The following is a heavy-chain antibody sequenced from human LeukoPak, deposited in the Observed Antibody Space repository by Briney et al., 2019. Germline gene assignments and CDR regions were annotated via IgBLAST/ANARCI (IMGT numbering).Heavy chain of an antibody. Sequence: GGSLRLSCAASGFIFSNYAMSWVRQVPGRGLEWVSTISSRGDSTYVADSVKGRFTISRDNSKNSLYLQMNSLRAEDSAVYFCARGHTALLTSGGQGSLVTVSS. CDR2: ISSRGDST. CDR3: ARGHTALLTS. CDR1: GFIFSNYA. V-gene: IGHV3-23*01. D-gene: IGHD5-18*01. J-gene: IGHJ4*02.